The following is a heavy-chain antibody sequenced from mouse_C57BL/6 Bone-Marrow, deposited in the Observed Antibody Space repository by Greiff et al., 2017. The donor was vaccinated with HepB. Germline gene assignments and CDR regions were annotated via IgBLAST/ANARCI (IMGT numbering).Heavy chain of an antibody. Sequence: EVKVEESGPGLVKPSQSLSLTCSVTGYSITSGYYWNWIRQFPGNKLEWMGYISYDGSNNYNPSLKNRISITRDTSKNQFFLKLNSVTTEDTATYYCARTIYDGYYFDYWGQGTTLTVSS. J-gene: IGHJ2*01. CDR3: ARTIYDGYYFDY. CDR2: ISYDGSN. CDR1: GYSITSGYY. V-gene: IGHV3-6*01. D-gene: IGHD2-3*01.